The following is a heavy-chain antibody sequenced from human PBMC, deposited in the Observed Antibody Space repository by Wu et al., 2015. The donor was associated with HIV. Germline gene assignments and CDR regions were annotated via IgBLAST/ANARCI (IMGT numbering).Heavy chain of an antibody. V-gene: IGHV1-8*01. Sequence: QVQLLQSGAEVKKPGASVRVSCKTSGYTFTSYDINWVRQAAGQGLEWMGWMNPNNGDTGFAQKFQGRVTMTRNTSINTAYLELSSLRSEDTAVYYCARGRIMWRTQIDYWGRGNVGLRLL. CDR1: GYTFTSYD. CDR2: MNPNNGDT. J-gene: IGHJ4*02. D-gene: IGHD3-16*01. CDR3: ARGRIMWRTQIDY.